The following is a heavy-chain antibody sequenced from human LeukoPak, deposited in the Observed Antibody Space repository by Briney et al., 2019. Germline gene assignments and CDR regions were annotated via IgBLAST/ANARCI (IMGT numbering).Heavy chain of an antibody. Sequence: SETLSLTCTVSGASISGSSYYWGWIRQPPGKGLEWIGGIYYSGATYYNPSLKSRVIISVDTSKNQFSLKLSSVTAADTAVYYCVRHPALVPPDDWGQGTLVIVSS. CDR2: IYYSGAT. V-gene: IGHV4-39*01. J-gene: IGHJ4*02. D-gene: IGHD6-6*01. CDR3: VRHPALVPPDD. CDR1: GASISGSSYY.